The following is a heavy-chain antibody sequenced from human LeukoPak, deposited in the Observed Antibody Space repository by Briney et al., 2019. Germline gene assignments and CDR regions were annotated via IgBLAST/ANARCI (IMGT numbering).Heavy chain of an antibody. Sequence: GGSLRLSCAASGFTFSSYSMNWVRQAPGKGLEWVSYISRSSSTIYYADSVKGRFTISRDNAKNSLYLQMNSLRAEDTAVYYCARVAAEVVGVPGAIGFGWLRRDYYYMDVWGKGTTVTVSS. J-gene: IGHJ6*03. V-gene: IGHV3-48*01. CDR2: ISRSSSTI. CDR3: ARVAAEVVGVPGAIGFGWLRRDYYYMDV. CDR1: GFTFSSYS. D-gene: IGHD2-2*02.